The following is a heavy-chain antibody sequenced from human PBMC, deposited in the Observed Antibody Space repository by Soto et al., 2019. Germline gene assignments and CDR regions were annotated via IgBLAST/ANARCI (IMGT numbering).Heavy chain of an antibody. Sequence: ASVKVSCKASGGTFSSYTISWVRQAPGQGLEWMGRIIPILGIANYAQKFQGRVTITADKSTSTAYMELSSLRSEDTAVYYCARDGGSYVSNWFDPWGQGTLVTVSS. D-gene: IGHD1-26*01. J-gene: IGHJ5*02. V-gene: IGHV1-69*04. CDR2: IIPILGIA. CDR1: GGTFSSYT. CDR3: ARDGGSYVSNWFDP.